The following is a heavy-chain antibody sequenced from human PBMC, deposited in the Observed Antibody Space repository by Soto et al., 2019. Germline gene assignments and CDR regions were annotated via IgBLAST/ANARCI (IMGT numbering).Heavy chain of an antibody. D-gene: IGHD6-13*01. CDR2: ISWNSGSI. CDR1: GFTFDDYA. J-gene: IGHJ4*02. CDR3: AKDSQASSWLFDY. Sequence: EVQLVESGGGLVQPGRSLRLSCAASGFTFDDYAMHWVRQAPGKGLEWVSGISWNSGSIGYADSVKGRFTISRDNAKNTLYLQMNSLRAEDTALYYCAKDSQASSWLFDYWGQGTLVTVSS. V-gene: IGHV3-9*01.